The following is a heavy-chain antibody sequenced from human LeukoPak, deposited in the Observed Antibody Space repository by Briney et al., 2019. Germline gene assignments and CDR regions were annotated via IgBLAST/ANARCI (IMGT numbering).Heavy chain of an antibody. CDR2: INPKSGGT. Sequence: ASVKVSCKTSGYTFTNYYMHWVRQGPGLGFEWLGWINPKSGGTSYPQKFQGRLTMTRDTSINTAFMELSRLGSDDTAIYYCVPSANYNYFDYWGQGTLVTVSS. D-gene: IGHD1-7*01. CDR3: VPSANYNYFDY. CDR1: GYTFTNYY. V-gene: IGHV1-2*02. J-gene: IGHJ4*02.